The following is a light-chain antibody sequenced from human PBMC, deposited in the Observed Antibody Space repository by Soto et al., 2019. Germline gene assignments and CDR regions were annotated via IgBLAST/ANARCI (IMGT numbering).Light chain of an antibody. V-gene: IGKV3-15*01. CDR1: QSVSSN. CDR2: GAS. CDR3: QQYNNWPSWT. Sequence: EIVMTQSPATLSVYPGERATLSCRASQSVSSNLSWYQQKPGQAPRLLIYGASTRATGIPARFSGSGSGTEFTLTISSLQSEDFAVYYCQQYNNWPSWTFGQGTKV. J-gene: IGKJ1*01.